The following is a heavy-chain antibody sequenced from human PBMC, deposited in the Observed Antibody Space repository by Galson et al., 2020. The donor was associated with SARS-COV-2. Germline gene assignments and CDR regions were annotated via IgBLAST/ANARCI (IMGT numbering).Heavy chain of an antibody. CDR3: ARFSYRSGYPSFDY. V-gene: IGHV1-18*01. D-gene: IGHD3-22*01. Sequence: ASVKVSCKASGYTFTSNGISWMRQAPGQGLEWMGWNANYAQKFQGRVTMTTDTSMTTAYVELRGLRSDDTAVYYCARFSYRSGYPSFDYWGQGTLVTVSS. J-gene: IGHJ4*02. CDR1: GYTFTSNG.